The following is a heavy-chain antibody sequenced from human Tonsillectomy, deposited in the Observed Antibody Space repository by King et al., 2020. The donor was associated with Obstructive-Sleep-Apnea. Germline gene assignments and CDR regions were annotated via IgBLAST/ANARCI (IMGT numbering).Heavy chain of an antibody. Sequence: VQLVESGGDVVRPGTSLTLSCIASGFTFSNFEIHWVREAPGKGLEWVTLVSTDGRRQYYADSGKGRFTISRDNSKNTVYLQMNNLRPDDTAMYYCARDFDYWGQGTLVTVSP. CDR2: VSTDGRRQ. CDR1: GFTFSNFE. V-gene: IGHV3-30*14. CDR3: ARDFDY. J-gene: IGHJ4*02.